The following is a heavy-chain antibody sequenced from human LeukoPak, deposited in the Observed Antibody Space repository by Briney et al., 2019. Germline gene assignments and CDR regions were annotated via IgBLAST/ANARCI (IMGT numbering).Heavy chain of an antibody. CDR2: IYYSGST. D-gene: IGHD3-3*01. Sequence: SETLSLTCTVSGGSLSSYYWSWIRQPPGKGLEWIGYIYYSGSTNYNPSLKSRVTISVDTSKNQFSLKLSSVTAADTAVYYCARRYDFWSGYPPPLDYWGQGTLVTVSS. CDR1: GGSLSSYY. V-gene: IGHV4-59*12. CDR3: ARRYDFWSGYPPPLDY. J-gene: IGHJ4*02.